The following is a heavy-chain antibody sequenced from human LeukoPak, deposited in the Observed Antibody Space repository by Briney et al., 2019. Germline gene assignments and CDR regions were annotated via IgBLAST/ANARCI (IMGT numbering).Heavy chain of an antibody. CDR2: INPNSGGT. CDR3: ARMYSSGWYLGPYYYYYMDV. Sequence: GASVKVSCKASGYTFTGYYMHWVRQAPGQGLEWMGWINPNSGGTNYAQKFQGRVTMTRDTSISTAYMELSSLRSEDTAVYYCARMYSSGWYLGPYYYYYMDVWGKGTTVTISS. J-gene: IGHJ6*03. V-gene: IGHV1-2*02. D-gene: IGHD6-19*01. CDR1: GYTFTGYY.